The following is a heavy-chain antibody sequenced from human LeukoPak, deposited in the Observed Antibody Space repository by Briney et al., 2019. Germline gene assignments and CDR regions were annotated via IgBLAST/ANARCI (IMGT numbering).Heavy chain of an antibody. CDR1: GYIFTSYV. CDR3: ARGDYETHGYQTR. J-gene: IGHJ4*02. D-gene: IGHD3-22*01. V-gene: IGHV7-4-1*02. CDR2: INTNTGNP. Sequence: ASVKVSCKASGYIFTSYVLHWVRQAPGQGLEWMGWINTNTGNPTYAQGLAGRFVFSLDTSVSTAYLQISSLKADDTAMYYCARGDYETHGYQTRWGQGTLVTVSS.